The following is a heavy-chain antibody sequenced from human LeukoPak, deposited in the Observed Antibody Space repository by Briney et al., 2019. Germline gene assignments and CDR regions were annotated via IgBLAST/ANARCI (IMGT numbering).Heavy chain of an antibody. CDR1: GFTFSDYN. CDR2: INQDGSEK. J-gene: IGHJ6*03. CDR3: ARHSVSAPPYYYYYMDV. Sequence: GGSLRLSCAASGFTFSDYNMGWIRQAPGKGLEWVANINQDGSEKYYVDSVKGRFTISRDNAKNSLYLQMNSLRAEDTAVYYCARHSVSAPPYYYYYMDVWGKGTTVTISS. D-gene: IGHD2-15*01. V-gene: IGHV3-7*01.